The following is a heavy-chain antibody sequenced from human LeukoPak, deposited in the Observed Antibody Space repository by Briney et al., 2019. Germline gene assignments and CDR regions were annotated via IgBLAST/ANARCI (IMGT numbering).Heavy chain of an antibody. Sequence: SETLSLTCSVSGGSISSSSYYWSWIRQPAGKGLEWIGRIYTSGSTNYNPSLKSRVTMSVDTSKNQFSLKLSSVTAADTAVYYCAGSSVAGILPQQRDFDYWGQGTLVTVSS. CDR2: IYTSGST. CDR3: AGSSVAGILPQQRDFDY. J-gene: IGHJ4*02. D-gene: IGHD6-19*01. V-gene: IGHV4-61*02. CDR1: GGSISSSSYY.